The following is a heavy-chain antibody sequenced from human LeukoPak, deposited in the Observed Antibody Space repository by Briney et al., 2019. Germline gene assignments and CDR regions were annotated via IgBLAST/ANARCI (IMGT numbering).Heavy chain of an antibody. CDR1: GGSFSGYY. J-gene: IGHJ2*01. CDR2: INHSGST. CDR3: ARATSWYWFFDL. D-gene: IGHD2-2*01. Sequence: PSETLSLTCAVYGGSFSGYYWSWIRQPPGKGLEWIGEINHSGSTNYNPSLKSRVTISVDTSKNQFSLKLRSVTAADTAVYYCARATSWYWFFDLWGRGTLVTVSS. V-gene: IGHV4-34*01.